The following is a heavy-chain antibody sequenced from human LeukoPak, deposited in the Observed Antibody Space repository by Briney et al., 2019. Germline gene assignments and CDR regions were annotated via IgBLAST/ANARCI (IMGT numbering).Heavy chain of an antibody. Sequence: GGSLRLSCGASGFILSRHDMHWVRQAPGKGLEWVAIISYDGSNKYYADSVKGRFTISRDNSKNTLYLQMNSLRAEDTAVYYCARDLRYSSGWSTAPLDYWGQGTLVTVSS. CDR1: GFILSRHD. J-gene: IGHJ4*02. CDR2: ISYDGSNK. D-gene: IGHD6-19*01. CDR3: ARDLRYSSGWSTAPLDY. V-gene: IGHV3-30*03.